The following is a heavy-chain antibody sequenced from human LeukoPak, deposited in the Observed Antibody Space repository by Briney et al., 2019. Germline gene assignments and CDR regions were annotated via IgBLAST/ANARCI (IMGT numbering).Heavy chain of an antibody. CDR3: ARVDDQGRWDWRLRFGELSLAFDY. CDR1: GFTFSSYE. D-gene: IGHD3-16*02. Sequence: GGSLRLSCVASGFTFSSYEMNWVRQAPGKGLEWVSYISSSGSTIYYADSVKGRFTISRDNAKNSLYLQMNSLRAEDTAVYYCARVDDQGRWDWRLRFGELSLAFDYWGQGTLVTVSS. CDR2: ISSSGSTI. J-gene: IGHJ4*02. V-gene: IGHV3-48*03.